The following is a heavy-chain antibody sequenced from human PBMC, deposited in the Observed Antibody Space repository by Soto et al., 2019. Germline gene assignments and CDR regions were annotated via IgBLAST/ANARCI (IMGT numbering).Heavy chain of an antibody. CDR3: AKDLWSGRGGGIDY. J-gene: IGHJ4*02. D-gene: IGHD3-3*01. CDR1: GFTFSSYA. Sequence: EVQLLDSGGGLVQPGGSLRLSCAASGFTFSSYAMHWVRQAPGKGLEWVSTISGAALNTYYADSVKGRFTISRDSSKRTVYLQMNSLSAAATAVYYCAKDLWSGRGGGIDYWGQGTLVTVSS. V-gene: IGHV3-23*01. CDR2: ISGAALNT.